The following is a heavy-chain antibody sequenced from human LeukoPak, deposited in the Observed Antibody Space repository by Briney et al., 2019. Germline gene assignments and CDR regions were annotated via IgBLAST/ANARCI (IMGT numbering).Heavy chain of an antibody. J-gene: IGHJ4*02. D-gene: IGHD3-22*01. CDR3: AKDMIVLGFASDFDY. CDR2: IRNSGSGT. CDR1: GFIFSGYW. V-gene: IGHV3-23*01. Sequence: PGGSLRLSCAASGFIFSGYWMSWVRQAPGKGLEWVSTIRNSGSGTYYADSVKGRFTISRDDSRNTLYLQMNSLRAEDTAVYYCAKDMIVLGFASDFDYWGQGTLVTVSS.